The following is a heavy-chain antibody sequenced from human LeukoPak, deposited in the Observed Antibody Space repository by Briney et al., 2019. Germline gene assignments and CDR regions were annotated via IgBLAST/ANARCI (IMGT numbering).Heavy chain of an antibody. CDR2: FGTRSTSI. CDR3: ARGLSGSRFLEALGY. J-gene: IGHJ4*02. Sequence: GGSLRLSCTASGFTFSGYSMNWIRQAPGKGLEWVSSFGTRSTSIYHAGSVKGRFAISRDNAKNSLYLQMNSLRTEDTAVYYCARGLSGSRFLEALGYWGQGTVVTVSS. D-gene: IGHD3-3*01. CDR1: GFTFSGYS. V-gene: IGHV3-21*04.